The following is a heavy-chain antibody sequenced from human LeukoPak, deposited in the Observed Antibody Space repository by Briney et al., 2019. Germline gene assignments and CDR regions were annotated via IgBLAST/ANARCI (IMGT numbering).Heavy chain of an antibody. CDR3: ASPAAAVSGDNY. J-gene: IGHJ4*02. V-gene: IGHV4-34*01. Sequence: SETLSLTCAVYGGSFSGYYWSWIRQPPGKGLEWIGEINHSGSTNYNPSLKSRVTISVDTSKYQFSLKLSSVTAADTAVYYCASPAAAVSGDNYWGQGTLVTVSS. CDR1: GGSFSGYY. D-gene: IGHD6-13*01. CDR2: INHSGST.